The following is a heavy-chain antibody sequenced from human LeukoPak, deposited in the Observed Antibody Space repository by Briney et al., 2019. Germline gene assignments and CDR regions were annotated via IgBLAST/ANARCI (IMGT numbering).Heavy chain of an antibody. CDR3: ARDGMVRAFGAFDI. Sequence: GASVKVSCKASGYTFTGYYMHLVRQAPGRGLEWMGWINPNSGGTNYAQKFQGRVTMTRDTSISTAYMELSRLRSDDTAVYYCARDGMVRAFGAFDIWGQGTMVTVSS. J-gene: IGHJ3*02. V-gene: IGHV1-2*02. CDR1: GYTFTGYY. CDR2: INPNSGGT. D-gene: IGHD3-10*01.